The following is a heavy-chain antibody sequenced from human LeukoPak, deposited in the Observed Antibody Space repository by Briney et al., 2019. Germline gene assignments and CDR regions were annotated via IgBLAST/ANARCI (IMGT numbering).Heavy chain of an antibody. CDR3: ARGNSGSRYVWFDP. CDR2: IYYSGST. CDR1: GASISDYY. J-gene: IGHJ5*02. D-gene: IGHD1-26*01. V-gene: IGHV4-59*01. Sequence: PSETLSLTCTVSGASISDYYWSWIRQPPGKGLEWIGYIYYSGSTNYNPSLKSRVTISVDTSKNQFSLKLSSVTAADTAVYYCARGNSGSRYVWFDPWGQGTLVTVSS.